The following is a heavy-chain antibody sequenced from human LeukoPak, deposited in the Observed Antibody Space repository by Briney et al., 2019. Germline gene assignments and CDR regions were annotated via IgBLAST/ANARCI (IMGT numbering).Heavy chain of an antibody. CDR3: ARADIVVVDTTNWFDP. Sequence: SQTLSLTCTVSGGSISSYYWSWIRQPPGKGLEWIGYIFYSGITNYSPSLKSRVTISVDTSKNQFSLKLSSVTAADTAVYYCARADIVVVDTTNWFDPWGQGTLVTVSS. D-gene: IGHD3-22*01. J-gene: IGHJ5*02. CDR1: GGSISSYY. CDR2: IFYSGIT. V-gene: IGHV4-59*12.